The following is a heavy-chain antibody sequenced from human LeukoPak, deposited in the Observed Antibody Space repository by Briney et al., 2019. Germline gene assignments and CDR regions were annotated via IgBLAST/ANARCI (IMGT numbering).Heavy chain of an antibody. V-gene: IGHV3-74*01. D-gene: IGHD3-3*01. Sequence: QPGGSLRLSCAASGFTFSSYWMHWVRQAPGKGLVWVSRINSDGRSTSYADSVKGRFTISRDSAKNTLYLQMNSLRAEDTAVYYCARVTICGVVATFDYWGQGTLVTVSS. CDR1: GFTFSSYW. CDR2: INSDGRST. CDR3: ARVTICGVVATFDY. J-gene: IGHJ4*02.